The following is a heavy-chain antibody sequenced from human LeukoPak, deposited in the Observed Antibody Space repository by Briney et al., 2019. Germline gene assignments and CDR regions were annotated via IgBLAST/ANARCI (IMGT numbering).Heavy chain of an antibody. CDR1: GYTFADYF. CDR3: ARDVSSTPNWEFDY. Sequence: GASVKVSCKTSGYTFADYFIHWVRQAPGQGLEWMGRINANSGATEYQQKFQGRVTMTRDTSISTAYVEVNWLISDDTAIYYCARDVSSTPNWEFDYWGQGTLVTVS. D-gene: IGHD1-26*01. J-gene: IGHJ4*02. V-gene: IGHV1-2*06. CDR2: INANSGAT.